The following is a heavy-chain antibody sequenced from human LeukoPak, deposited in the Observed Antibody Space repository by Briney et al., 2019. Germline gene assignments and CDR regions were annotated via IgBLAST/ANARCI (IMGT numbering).Heavy chain of an antibody. Sequence: GGSLRLSCAASGFTFDDYGMSWVRHAPGKGLEWVSGINWNGGSTGYADSVKGRFTISRDNAKNSLYLQMNSLRAEDTALYYCAREGDSSGWYPFDYWGQGTLVTVSS. V-gene: IGHV3-20*04. CDR3: AREGDSSGWYPFDY. D-gene: IGHD6-19*01. CDR1: GFTFDDYG. CDR2: INWNGGST. J-gene: IGHJ4*02.